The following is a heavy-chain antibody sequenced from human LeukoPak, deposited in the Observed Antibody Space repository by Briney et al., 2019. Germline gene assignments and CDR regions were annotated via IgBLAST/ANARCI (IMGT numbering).Heavy chain of an antibody. CDR3: AKSARGHNPRGWEPDAFDI. V-gene: IGHV4-59*08. D-gene: IGHD6-19*01. CDR2: IYYSGST. J-gene: IGHJ3*02. CDR1: GGSISSYY. Sequence: SETLSLTCTVSGGSISSYYWSWIRQPPGKGLEWIGHIYYSGSTNYNPSLKSRVTISIDTSKNQFSLKLTSLTATDTAVYYCAKSARGHNPRGWEPDAFDIWGQETMVTVSS.